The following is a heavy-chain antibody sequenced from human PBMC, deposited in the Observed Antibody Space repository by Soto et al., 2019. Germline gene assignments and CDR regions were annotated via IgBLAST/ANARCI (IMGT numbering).Heavy chain of an antibody. Sequence: GGSLRLSCAASGFTFDDYTMHWVRQAPGKGLEWVSLISWDGGSTYYADSVKGRFTISRDNSKNSLYLQMNSLRTEDTALYYCAKKAAAGNYFDYWGQGTLVTVSS. J-gene: IGHJ4*02. CDR1: GFTFDDYT. D-gene: IGHD6-13*01. CDR2: ISWDGGST. CDR3: AKKAAAGNYFDY. V-gene: IGHV3-43*01.